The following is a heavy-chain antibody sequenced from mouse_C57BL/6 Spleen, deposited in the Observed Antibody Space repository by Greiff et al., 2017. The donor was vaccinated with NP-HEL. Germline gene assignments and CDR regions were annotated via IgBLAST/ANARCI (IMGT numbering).Heavy chain of an antibody. V-gene: IGHV3-6*01. J-gene: IGHJ1*03. D-gene: IGHD1-1*01. CDR1: GYSITSGYY. CDR3: ASSYYYGSPWYVDV. Sequence: ESGPGLVKPSQSLSLTCSVSGYSITSGYYWNWIRQFPGNKLEWMGYISYDGSNNYNPSLKNRISITRDTSKNQFFLKLNSVTTEDTATYYCASSYYYGSPWYVDVWGTGTTVTVSS. CDR2: ISYDGSN.